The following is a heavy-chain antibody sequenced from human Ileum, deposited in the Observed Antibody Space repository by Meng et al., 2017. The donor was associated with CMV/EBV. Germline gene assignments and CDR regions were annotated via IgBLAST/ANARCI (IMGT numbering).Heavy chain of an antibody. CDR3: ARSKDYNNSPFDY. CDR1: GSTVNSNY. D-gene: IGHD3-10*01. V-gene: IGHV3-53*05. Sequence: GESLKISCTTSGSTVNSNYMTWVRQAPGKGLESVSVINYAGSTFYADSVKGRFTISGDNSKNTVYLQMNSLRVEDTAVYYCARSKDYNNSPFDYWGQGTLVTVSS. CDR2: INYAGST. J-gene: IGHJ4*02.